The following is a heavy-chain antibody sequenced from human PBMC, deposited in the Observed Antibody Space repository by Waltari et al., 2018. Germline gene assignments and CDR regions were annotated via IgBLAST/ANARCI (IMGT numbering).Heavy chain of an antibody. CDR3: ARSPRRGGSIPVHFDY. CDR1: GYTFTGYY. Sequence: QVQLVQSGAEVKKPGASVKVSCKASGYTFTGYYMHWVRPAPGQGLEWMGWINPNSGGTNYAQKFQGRVTMTRDTSISTAYMELSRLRSDDTAVYYCARSPRRGGSIPVHFDYWGQGTLVTVSS. D-gene: IGHD2-15*01. V-gene: IGHV1-2*02. J-gene: IGHJ4*02. CDR2: INPNSGGT.